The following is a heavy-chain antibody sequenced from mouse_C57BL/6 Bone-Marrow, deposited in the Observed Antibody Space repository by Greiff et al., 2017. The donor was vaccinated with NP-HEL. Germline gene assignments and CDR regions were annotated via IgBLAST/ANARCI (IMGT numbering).Heavy chain of an antibody. J-gene: IGHJ2*01. Sequence: EVKVVESGGGLVKPGGSLKLSCAASGFTFSSYTMSWVRQTPEKRLEWVATISGGGGNTYYPDSVKGRFTISRDNAKNTLYLQMSSLRSEDTALYYCARLAHYYGSRDYWGQGTTLTVSS. CDR1: GFTFSSYT. CDR3: ARLAHYYGSRDY. CDR2: ISGGGGNT. D-gene: IGHD1-1*01. V-gene: IGHV5-9*01.